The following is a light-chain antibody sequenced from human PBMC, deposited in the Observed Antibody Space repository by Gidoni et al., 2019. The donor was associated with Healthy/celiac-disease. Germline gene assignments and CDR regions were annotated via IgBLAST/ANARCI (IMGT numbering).Light chain of an antibody. CDR3: QPYYSYPLT. V-gene: IGKV1-8*01. CDR1: QGISSY. CDR2: AAS. J-gene: IGKJ4*01. Sequence: AIRMTQSPSSFSASTGDRVTITCRASQGISSYLAWYQQKPGKAPKLLIYAASTLQSGVPSRFSGCGSGTDFTPTISCLQSADFATYYCQPYYSYPLTFXGXTKVEIK.